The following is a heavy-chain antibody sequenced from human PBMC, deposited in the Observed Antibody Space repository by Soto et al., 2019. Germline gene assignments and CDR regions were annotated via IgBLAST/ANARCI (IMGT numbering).Heavy chain of an antibody. CDR3: ASDDILTGYLVDYYYYGIDV. D-gene: IGHD3-9*01. CDR2: INDYNGNT. Sequence: QVQLVQSGAEVKKPGASVKVSCKASGYTFTSYGISWVRQAPGQGLEWMGWINDYNGNTNYAQKLQGRVTIITDTSTSTAYMELRSLRSDDTAVYYSASDDILTGYLVDYYYYGIDVWGQGTTVTVSS. J-gene: IGHJ6*02. V-gene: IGHV1-18*01. CDR1: GYTFTSYG.